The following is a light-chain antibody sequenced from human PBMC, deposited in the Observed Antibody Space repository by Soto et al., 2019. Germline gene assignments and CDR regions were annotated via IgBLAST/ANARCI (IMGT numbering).Light chain of an antibody. CDR3: QQYGSSPWT. CDR1: QSVSSSY. J-gene: IGKJ1*01. V-gene: IGKV3-20*01. Sequence: EIVLTQSPGTLSLSPGDRATLSCRASQSVSSSYLAWYQQKPGQAPRLLIYGASSKATGLPDRFSGSGSGTDFTLTISRLEAEDFAVYYCQQYGSSPWTFGQGTKVEIK. CDR2: GAS.